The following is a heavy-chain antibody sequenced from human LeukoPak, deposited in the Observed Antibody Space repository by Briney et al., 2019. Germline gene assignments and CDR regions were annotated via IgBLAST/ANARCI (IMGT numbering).Heavy chain of an antibody. CDR2: ITNSGDST. Sequence: GGSLRLSCAASGFTFSSYEMNWVRQAPGKGLEWVSTITNSGDSTYYADSVKGRFTISRDNSRNTLYLQMNSLRVEDTAIYYCAQRYDYWGQGSLVTVSS. CDR1: GFTFSSYE. J-gene: IGHJ4*02. CDR3: AQRYDY. V-gene: IGHV3-23*01.